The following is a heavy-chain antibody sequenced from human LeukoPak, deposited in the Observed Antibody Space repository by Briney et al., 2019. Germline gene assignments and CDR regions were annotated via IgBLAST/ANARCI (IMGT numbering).Heavy chain of an antibody. J-gene: IGHJ4*02. D-gene: IGHD2-2*01. V-gene: IGHV3-21*01. CDR3: ARGPALYCTSSSCLDGVD. Sequence: GALRLSCAASGFTFSDYAINWVRQAPGKGLEWVSSISSGGSYISYADSVKGRFTVSRDNAKDSLFLQMRSLRDEDTAVYYCARGPALYCTSSSCLDGVDWGQGTLVSVSS. CDR1: GFTFSDYA. CDR2: ISSGGSYI.